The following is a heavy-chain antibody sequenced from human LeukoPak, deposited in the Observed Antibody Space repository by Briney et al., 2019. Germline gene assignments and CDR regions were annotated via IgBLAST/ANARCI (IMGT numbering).Heavy chain of an antibody. CDR2: ISGTDDGT. D-gene: IGHD6-19*01. CDR3: AKCVTGWPNWFDP. Sequence: GGSLRLSCAASGFTFSTYAMSWVRQAPGKGLKWVSTISGTDDGTYYTDSVKGRFTISRDNSKSTLYLQMISLRAEDTALYYCAKCVTGWPNWFDPWGQGTLVTVSS. V-gene: IGHV3-23*01. J-gene: IGHJ5*02. CDR1: GFTFSTYA.